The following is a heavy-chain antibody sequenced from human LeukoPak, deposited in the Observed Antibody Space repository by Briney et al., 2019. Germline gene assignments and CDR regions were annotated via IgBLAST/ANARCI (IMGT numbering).Heavy chain of an antibody. CDR1: GDSVSSNSAA. V-gene: IGHV6-1*01. Sequence: SQTLSLTCAISGDSVSSNSAAWNWIRQSPSRGLEWLGRTYYRSKWYNDYAVSVESRITINPDTSKNQFSLQLNSVTPEDTAVYYCAREDYDILTGYLLYDYWGQGTLVTVSS. CDR2: TYYRSKWYN. CDR3: AREDYDILTGYLLYDY. J-gene: IGHJ4*02. D-gene: IGHD3-9*01.